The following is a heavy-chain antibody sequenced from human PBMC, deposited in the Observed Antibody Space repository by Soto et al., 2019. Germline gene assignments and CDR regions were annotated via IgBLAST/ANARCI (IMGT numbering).Heavy chain of an antibody. Sequence: RGSLRLSCAASGFTFSSYAMSWVRQAPGKGLEWVSAISGSGGSTYYADSVKGRFTISRDNSKNTLYLQMNSLRAEDTAVYYCAKRLRFIGGGSDYWGQGTLVTVSS. CDR3: AKRLRFIGGGSDY. V-gene: IGHV3-23*01. CDR1: GFTFSSYA. CDR2: ISGSGGST. J-gene: IGHJ4*02. D-gene: IGHD4-17*01.